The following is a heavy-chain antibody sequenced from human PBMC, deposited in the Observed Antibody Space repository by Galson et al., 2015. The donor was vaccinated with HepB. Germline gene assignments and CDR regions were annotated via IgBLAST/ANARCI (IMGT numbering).Heavy chain of an antibody. Sequence: SLRLSCAASGFTFSSYSMNWVRQAPGKGLEWVSSISSSSSYIYYADSVKGRFTISRDNAKNSLYLQMNSLRAEDTAVYYCARDMVSEATGTTSFGSQKYWGQGTLVTVSS. D-gene: IGHD1-7*01. CDR2: ISSSSSYI. CDR1: GFTFSSYS. J-gene: IGHJ4*02. CDR3: ARDMVSEATGTTSFGSQKY. V-gene: IGHV3-21*01.